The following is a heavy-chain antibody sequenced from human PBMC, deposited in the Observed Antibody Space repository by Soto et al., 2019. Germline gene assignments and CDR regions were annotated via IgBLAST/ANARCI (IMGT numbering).Heavy chain of an antibody. V-gene: IGHV3-30-3*01. CDR1: VFTFSSYA. CDR3: ARDRGKSFDY. Sequence: QPWWALRVSCAASVFTFSSYAMHWVRQAPGKGLEWVAVISYDGSNKYYADSVKGRFTISRDNSKNTLYLQMNSLRAEDTAVYYCARDRGKSFDYWGQGTLVTVSS. J-gene: IGHJ4*02. CDR2: ISYDGSNK.